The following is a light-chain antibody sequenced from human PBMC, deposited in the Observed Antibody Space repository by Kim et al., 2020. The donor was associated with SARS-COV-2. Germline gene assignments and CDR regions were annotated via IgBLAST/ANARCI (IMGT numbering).Light chain of an antibody. CDR2: AAS. V-gene: IGKV1-9*01. CDR1: QGISSY. CDR3: QQLNSYPVV. J-gene: IGKJ1*01. Sequence: IQLTQSPSSLSASVGDRVTITCRARQGISSYLAWYQQIPGKAPKLLIYAASTLQSGVPSRFSGSGSGTDFTLTISSLQPEDFATYYCQQLNSYPVVFGQGTKVDIK.